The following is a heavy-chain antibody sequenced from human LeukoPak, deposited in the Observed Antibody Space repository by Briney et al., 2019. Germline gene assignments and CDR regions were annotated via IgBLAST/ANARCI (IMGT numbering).Heavy chain of an antibody. D-gene: IGHD3-22*01. Sequence: PSETLSLTCAVYGGSFSGYYWSWIRQPPGKGLEWIGEINHSGSTNYNPSLKSRVTISVDTSKNQFSLKLSSVTAADTAVYYCARDPSDSSGYYAFDIWGQGTMVTVSS. CDR1: GGSFSGYY. CDR3: ARDPSDSSGYYAFDI. V-gene: IGHV4-34*01. CDR2: INHSGST. J-gene: IGHJ3*02.